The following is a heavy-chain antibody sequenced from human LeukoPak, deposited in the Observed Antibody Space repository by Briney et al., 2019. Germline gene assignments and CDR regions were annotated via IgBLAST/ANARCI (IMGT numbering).Heavy chain of an antibody. CDR3: ARGPYYGSGSQFDY. J-gene: IGHJ4*02. D-gene: IGHD3-10*01. CDR2: IYYSGST. Sequence: PSETLSLTCIVSGGSIRSDYWSWIRQPPGKGLEWIGYIYYSGSTNYNPSLKKRVTISADTSNNQFSLKLSSVTAADTAVYYCARGPYYGSGSQFDYWGQGTLVTVSS. V-gene: IGHV4-59*12. CDR1: GGSIRSDY.